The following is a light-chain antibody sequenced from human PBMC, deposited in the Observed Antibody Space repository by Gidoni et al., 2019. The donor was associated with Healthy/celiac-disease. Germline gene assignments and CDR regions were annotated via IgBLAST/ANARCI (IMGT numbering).Light chain of an antibody. CDR2: YDD. J-gene: IGLJ2*01. CDR3: AAWDDSLNALV. CDR1: SSNIGNNA. V-gene: IGLV1-36*01. Sequence: QSVLTQPPSVSEAPRPRVTTSWSGSSSNIGNNAVNWYQQLPGKAPKLLIYYDDLLPSGVSDRFSGSKSGTSASLAISGLQSEDEADYYCAAWDDSLNALVFGGGTKLTVL.